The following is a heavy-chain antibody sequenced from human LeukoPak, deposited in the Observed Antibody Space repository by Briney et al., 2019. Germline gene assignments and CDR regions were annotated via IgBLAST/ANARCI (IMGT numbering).Heavy chain of an antibody. J-gene: IGHJ4*02. CDR1: GYTFTGYY. CDR3: ARDFMYNVNCAGC. V-gene: IGHV1-2*02. Sequence: ASVKVSCKASGYTFTGYYMHWVRQAPGQGLEWMGWINPNSGGTNYAQKFQGRVTMTRDTSISTAYMELRRLRSDDTAVYYCARDFMYNVNCAGCWGQGTLVTVSS. D-gene: IGHD1-14*01. CDR2: INPNSGGT.